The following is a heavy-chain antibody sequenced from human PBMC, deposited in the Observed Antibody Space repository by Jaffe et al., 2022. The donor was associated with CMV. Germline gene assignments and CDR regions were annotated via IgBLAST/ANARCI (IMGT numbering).Heavy chain of an antibody. J-gene: IGHJ4*02. Sequence: QVQLVQSGAEVKKPGASVKVSCKASGYTFTSYEINWVRQAPGQGLEWMGWMKPSTGATGFGQKFQGRVTLTRDTSTKTAYMELDSLRSDDTAVYYCARARSLDSTASIYWGQGTLVTVSS. V-gene: IGHV1-8*01. CDR1: GYTFTSYE. CDR3: ARARSLDSTASIY. D-gene: IGHD6-6*01. CDR2: MKPSTGAT.